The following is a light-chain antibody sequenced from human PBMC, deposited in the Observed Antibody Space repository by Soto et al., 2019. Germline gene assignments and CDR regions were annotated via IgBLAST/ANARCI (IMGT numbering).Light chain of an antibody. Sequence: QLVLTQPPSASGTPGQRVTISCSGSSSNIGSTYVYWYQQLPGKAPKLLIYTNDRRPSGVPDRFSGSKSGTSASLAISGLRSEDEADYYCAAWDDSLSGPVLGGGTKLTVL. V-gene: IGLV1-47*01. CDR3: AAWDDSLSGPV. J-gene: IGLJ2*01. CDR2: TND. CDR1: SSNIGSTY.